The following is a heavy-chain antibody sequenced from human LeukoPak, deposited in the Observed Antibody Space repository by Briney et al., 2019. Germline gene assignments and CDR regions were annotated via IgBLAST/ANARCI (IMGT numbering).Heavy chain of an antibody. J-gene: IGHJ4*02. CDR1: GASISSFY. V-gene: IGHV4-4*07. D-gene: IGHD1-26*01. Sequence: PSETLSLTCTVSGASISSFYWSWIRQPAGKGLEWIGRIYISGGTNYNPSLKSRVTMSIDTSKNQFSLKLYPVTAADTAVYYCVTDRSGSYDYWGQGILVTVSS. CDR3: VTDRSGSYDY. CDR2: IYISGGT.